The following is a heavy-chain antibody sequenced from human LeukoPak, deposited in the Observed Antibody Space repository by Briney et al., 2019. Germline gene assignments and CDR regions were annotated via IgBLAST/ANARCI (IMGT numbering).Heavy chain of an antibody. CDR1: GYTFTGYY. Sequence: ASVKASCKASGYTFTGYYMHWVRQAPGQGLEWMGWINPNSGGTNYAQKMQGRVTMSRDPSISTAYMDQSRLISENKAVYYCARGLVFWSGGSCPDYYMDVGGKGTTVTVPS. V-gene: IGHV1-2*02. D-gene: IGHD2-15*01. J-gene: IGHJ6*03. CDR3: ARGLVFWSGGSCPDYYMDV. CDR2: INPNSGGT.